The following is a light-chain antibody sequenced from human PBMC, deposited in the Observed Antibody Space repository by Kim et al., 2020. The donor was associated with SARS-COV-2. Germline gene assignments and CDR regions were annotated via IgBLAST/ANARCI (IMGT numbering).Light chain of an antibody. Sequence: QAGLTQPPSVSKGLRQTATLTCTGTSNNVGNYGAAWLQQHLGHPPKLLSYRNNNRPSGISERLSASRSGNTASLTITGLQPEDEADYYCSAWDSSLTDWVFGGGTQLTVL. V-gene: IGLV10-54*01. CDR3: SAWDSSLTDWV. CDR2: RNN. CDR1: SNNVGNYG. J-gene: IGLJ3*02.